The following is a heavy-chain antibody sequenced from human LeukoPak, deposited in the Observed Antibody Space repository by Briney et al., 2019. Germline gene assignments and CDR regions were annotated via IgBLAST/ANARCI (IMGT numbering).Heavy chain of an antibody. CDR2: IYFSGGT. V-gene: IGHV4-39*07. D-gene: IGHD3-10*01. CDR3: ARSAHYYGSGSDDFDY. J-gene: IGHJ4*02. CDR1: GDSISSSNCY. Sequence: PSETLSLTCTVSGDSISSSNCYWGWIRQPPGKGLEWIGSIYFSGGTYYNPSLKSRVTISVDTSKNQFSLKLSSVTAADTAVYYCARSAHYYGSGSDDFDYWGQGTLVTVSS.